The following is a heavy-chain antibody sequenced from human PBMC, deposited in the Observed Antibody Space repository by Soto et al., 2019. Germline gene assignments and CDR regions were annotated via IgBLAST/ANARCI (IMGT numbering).Heavy chain of an antibody. J-gene: IGHJ4*02. CDR1: GGSISSYY. CDR3: ARSYDFWSGYGDEYYFDY. V-gene: IGHV4-59*01. CDR2: IYYSGST. Sequence: SETLSLTCTVSGGSISSYYWSWIRQPPGKGLEWIGYIYYSGSTNYNPSLKSRVTISVDTSKNQFSLKLSSVTAADTAVYYCARSYDFWSGYGDEYYFDYWGQGTLVTVSS. D-gene: IGHD3-3*01.